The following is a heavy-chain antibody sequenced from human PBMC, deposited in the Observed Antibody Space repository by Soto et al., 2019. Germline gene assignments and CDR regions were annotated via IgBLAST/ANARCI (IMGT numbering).Heavy chain of an antibody. V-gene: IGHV3-11*01. Sequence: GGSLRLSCXASGFTFSDYYMSWIRQAPGKGLEWVSYISSSDSIYYADSVKGRFTISRDNAKNSVYLQMNSLRAEDTAVYYCARDLGYYDSSGYFDYWGQGTLVTVSS. D-gene: IGHD3-22*01. CDR2: ISSSDSI. CDR1: GFTFSDYY. J-gene: IGHJ4*02. CDR3: ARDLGYYDSSGYFDY.